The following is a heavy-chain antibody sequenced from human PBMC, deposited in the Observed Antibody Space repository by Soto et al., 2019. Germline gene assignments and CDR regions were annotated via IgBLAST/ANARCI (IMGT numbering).Heavy chain of an antibody. J-gene: IGHJ4*02. CDR3: ARGPYSRGVGATNPSH. Sequence: SETLSLTCAVYGGSCSDWYWTWIRQSPVRGLEWIGEISSGTTLYNPSLESRVAISADTSNNQFSLKLNSATAADTGVYYCARGPYSRGVGATNPSHRGQGILVTVSS. CDR2: ISSGTT. V-gene: IGHV4-34*01. CDR1: GGSCSDWY. D-gene: IGHD1-26*01.